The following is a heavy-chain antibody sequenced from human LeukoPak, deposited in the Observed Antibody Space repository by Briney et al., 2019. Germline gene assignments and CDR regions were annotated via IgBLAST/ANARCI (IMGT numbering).Heavy chain of an antibody. D-gene: IGHD3-10*01. CDR2: IIEKGNA. V-gene: IGHV4-34*01. Sequence: PSETLSLTCALYGGSFSSYSWSWTWIRQTPEKGLEWIGEIIEKGNANYNPSLKSRVTIDLDTSKNQFSLKLTSMTAADTAMHYCARGYYPPRWYFDLWGRGTLVTVS. CDR3: ARGYYPPRWYFDL. CDR1: GGSFSSYS. J-gene: IGHJ2*01.